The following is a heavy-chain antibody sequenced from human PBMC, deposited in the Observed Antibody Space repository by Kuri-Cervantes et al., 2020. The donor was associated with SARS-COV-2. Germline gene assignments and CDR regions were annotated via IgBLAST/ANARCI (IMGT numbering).Heavy chain of an antibody. CDR2: ISGSGGST. Sequence: GGSLRLSCAASGFTFSSYEMNWVRQAPGKGLEWVSAISGSGGSTYYADSVKGRFTISRDNSKNTLYLQMNSLRAEDTAVYYCAKDPGFRELLYYFDYWGQGTLVTVSS. D-gene: IGHD3-10*01. CDR3: AKDPGFRELLYYFDY. V-gene: IGHV3-23*01. CDR1: GFTFSSYE. J-gene: IGHJ4*02.